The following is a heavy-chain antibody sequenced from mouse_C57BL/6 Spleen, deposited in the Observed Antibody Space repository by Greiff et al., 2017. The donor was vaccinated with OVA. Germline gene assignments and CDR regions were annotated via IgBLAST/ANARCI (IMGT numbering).Heavy chain of an antibody. CDR2: IRNKANNHAT. D-gene: IGHD1-1*01. Sequence: VQLKESGGGLVQPGGSMKLSCAASGFTFSDAWMDWVRQSPEKGLEWVAEIRNKANNHATYYAESVKGRFTISRDDSKSSVYLQMNSLRAEDTGIYYCTRHADYGSSYDYWGQGTTLTVSS. CDR1: GFTFSDAW. V-gene: IGHV6-6*01. CDR3: TRHADYGSSYDY. J-gene: IGHJ2*01.